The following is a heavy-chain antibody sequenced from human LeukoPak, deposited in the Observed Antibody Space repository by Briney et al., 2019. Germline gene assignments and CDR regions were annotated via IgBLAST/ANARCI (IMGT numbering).Heavy chain of an antibody. Sequence: GGSLRLSCAASGFTFSSYGMHWVRQAPGKGLEWVAVIWYDGSNKYYADSVKGRFTISRDNSKNTLYLQMNSLRAEGTAVYYCARDGGASAFDIWGQGTMVTVSS. J-gene: IGHJ3*02. V-gene: IGHV3-33*01. D-gene: IGHD2-21*01. CDR3: ARDGGASAFDI. CDR1: GFTFSSYG. CDR2: IWYDGSNK.